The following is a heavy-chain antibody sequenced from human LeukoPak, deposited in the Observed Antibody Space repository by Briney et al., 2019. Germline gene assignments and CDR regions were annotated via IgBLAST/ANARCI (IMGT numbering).Heavy chain of an antibody. J-gene: IGHJ3*02. CDR2: IYYSGST. D-gene: IGHD3-10*01. CDR1: GGSISSGGYY. CDR3: AREALYGSGSDDAFDI. V-gene: IGHV4-31*03. Sequence: SETLSLTCTVSGGSISSGGYYWSWIRQHPGKGLEWIGYIYYSGSTYYNPSLKSRVTISVDTSKNQFSLKLSSVTAADTAVYYCAREALYGSGSDDAFDIWGQGTMVTVSS.